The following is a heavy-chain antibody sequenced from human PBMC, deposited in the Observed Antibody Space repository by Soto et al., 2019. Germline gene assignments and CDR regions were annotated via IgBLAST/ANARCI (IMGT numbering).Heavy chain of an antibody. Sequence: QVQLQQWGAGLSKPSETLSLTCAVYGGSFSGYYWTWIRQPPGKGLEWIGEINHRGNTNYNPSLKSRVTISVDTSTNQFSLKLTSVTAADTAVYYCARQEVPQWFTKGYYSMDVWDQGTTVTVSS. CDR3: ARQEVPQWFTKGYYSMDV. CDR2: INHRGNT. J-gene: IGHJ6*02. CDR1: GGSFSGYY. V-gene: IGHV4-34*01. D-gene: IGHD2-8*01.